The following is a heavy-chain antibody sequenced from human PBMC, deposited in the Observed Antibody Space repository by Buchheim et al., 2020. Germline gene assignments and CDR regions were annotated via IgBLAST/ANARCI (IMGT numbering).Heavy chain of an antibody. D-gene: IGHD6-19*01. CDR3: ARQSIAVAGFYYYGMDV. CDR1: GYSFTSYW. V-gene: IGHV5-51*01. CDR2: IYPGDSDT. Sequence: EVQLVQSRAEVKKPGESLKISCKGSGYSFTSYWIAWVRQMPGKGLEWMGIIYPGDSDTSYSPSFQGQVTISADKSINTSYPQWSSLKAADTAMYYCARQSIAVAGFYYYGMDVWGQGTT. J-gene: IGHJ6*02.